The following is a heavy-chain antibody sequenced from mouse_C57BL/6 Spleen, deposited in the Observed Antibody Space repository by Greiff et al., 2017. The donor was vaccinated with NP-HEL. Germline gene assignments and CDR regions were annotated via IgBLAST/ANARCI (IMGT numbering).Heavy chain of an antibody. CDR2: ISSGGSYT. J-gene: IGHJ4*01. D-gene: IGHD2-4*01. Sequence: EVHLVESGGDLVKPGGSLKLSCAASGFTFSSYGMSWVRQTPDKRLEWVATISSGGSYTYYPDSVNGRFTISRDNAKNTLYLQMSSLKSEDTAMYYCARRYDSFYAMDYWGQGTSVTVSS. V-gene: IGHV5-6*01. CDR3: ARRYDSFYAMDY. CDR1: GFTFSSYG.